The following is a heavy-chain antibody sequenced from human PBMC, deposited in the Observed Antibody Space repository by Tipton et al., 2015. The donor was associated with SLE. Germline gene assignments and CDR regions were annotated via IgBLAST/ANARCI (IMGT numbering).Heavy chain of an antibody. V-gene: IGHV4-59*01. CDR2: IYYSGST. J-gene: IGHJ4*02. CDR3: ARGLVGIEY. Sequence: TLSLTCTVSGGSISSYYWSWIRQPPGKGLEWIGHIYYSGSTNYNPSLKSRVTISVDTSKNQFSLKLSSVTAADTAVYYCARGLVGIEYWGQGTLVTVSS. D-gene: IGHD3-9*01. CDR1: GGSISSYY.